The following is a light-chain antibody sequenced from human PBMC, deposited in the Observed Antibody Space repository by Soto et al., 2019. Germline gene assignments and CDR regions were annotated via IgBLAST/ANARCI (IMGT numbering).Light chain of an antibody. CDR1: QSISSY. CDR3: QQSYSPPRT. V-gene: IGKV1-39*01. J-gene: IGKJ1*01. Sequence: EIPMTQSPSSLSASVGDRVTITCRASQSISSYLNWYQQKPGKAPNLLIYAASSLRSGVPSRFSGSGYWTDFTLTITNLQPEDFATYDCQQSYSPPRTFGQGTKVEIK. CDR2: AAS.